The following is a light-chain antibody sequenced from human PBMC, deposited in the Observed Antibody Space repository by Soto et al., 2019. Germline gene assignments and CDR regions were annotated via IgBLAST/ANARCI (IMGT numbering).Light chain of an antibody. J-gene: IGKJ1*01. CDR2: KAS. CDR3: QQYNSYPVT. Sequence: DIQMTQSPSTLSASVGDRVTITCRASQSISSWLAWYQQKPGKAPKLLIYKASSLESGDPSRFSGSGSGTEFTLTISSLQPDDFATYYCQQYNSYPVTFGQGTKVEIK. CDR1: QSISSW. V-gene: IGKV1-5*03.